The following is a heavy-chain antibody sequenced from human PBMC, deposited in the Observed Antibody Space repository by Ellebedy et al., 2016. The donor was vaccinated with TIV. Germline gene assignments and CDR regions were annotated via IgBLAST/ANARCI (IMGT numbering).Heavy chain of an antibody. D-gene: IGHD3-10*01. CDR2: ISSNGGST. Sequence: GESLKISCAASGFTFSSYAMHWVRQAPGKGLEYVSAISSNGGSTYYANSVKGRFTISRDNSKHTLCLQMGSLRAEDMAVYYCATQRGLGYWGQGTLVTVSS. CDR3: ATQRGLGY. J-gene: IGHJ4*02. V-gene: IGHV3-64*01. CDR1: GFTFSSYA.